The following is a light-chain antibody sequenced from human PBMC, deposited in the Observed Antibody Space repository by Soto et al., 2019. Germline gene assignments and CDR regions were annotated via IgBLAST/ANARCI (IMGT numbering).Light chain of an antibody. V-gene: IGKV3-20*01. CDR3: QQYGSLPTT. CDR1: QSVNSTY. CDR2: GAA. Sequence: EIVLTQSPGTLSSSPGERATLSCRASQSVNSTYLAWYQHKRGQAPRLLIYGAANRATDIPERFSGRGSGTDFTLTISRLESEDFTVYYCQQYGSLPTTFGPGTKVDIK. J-gene: IGKJ3*01.